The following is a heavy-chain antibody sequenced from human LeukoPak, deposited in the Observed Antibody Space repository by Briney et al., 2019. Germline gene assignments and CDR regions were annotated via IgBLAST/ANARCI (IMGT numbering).Heavy chain of an antibody. Sequence: ASVKVSCKASGYTFTGYYMHWVRQAPGQGLEWMGRINPNSGGTNYAQKFQGRVTMTRDTSISTAYMELSRLRSDDTAVYYCARTHCSSTSCYPFFDYWGQGILVTVSS. CDR3: ARTHCSSTSCYPFFDY. CDR2: INPNSGGT. D-gene: IGHD2-2*01. J-gene: IGHJ4*02. CDR1: GYTFTGYY. V-gene: IGHV1-2*06.